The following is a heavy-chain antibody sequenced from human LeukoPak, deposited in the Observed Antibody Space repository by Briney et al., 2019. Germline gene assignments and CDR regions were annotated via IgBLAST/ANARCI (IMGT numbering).Heavy chain of an antibody. J-gene: IGHJ4*02. D-gene: IGHD3-22*01. CDR1: GVTFSRLV. CDR2: IIPYFGTS. Sequence: SVKVSCKASGVTFSRLVVSWVRQAPGQGLEWMGQIIPYFGTSNYAQNFQGRVTITTDESTSTAYMELSSLRSEDTAAYYCARGGSRDSSAGYYFDYWGQGTLVTVSS. CDR3: ARGGSRDSSAGYYFDY. V-gene: IGHV1-69*05.